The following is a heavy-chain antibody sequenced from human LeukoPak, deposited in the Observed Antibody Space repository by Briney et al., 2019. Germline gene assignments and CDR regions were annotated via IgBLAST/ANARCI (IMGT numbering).Heavy chain of an antibody. CDR3: TTAIRWELTTDY. J-gene: IGHJ4*02. Sequence: QPGGSLRLSCAASGFTFSSYSMNWVRQAPGKGLEWVSYISSYSSTIYYADSVKGRFTISRDNVKNSLYLQMNSLKTEDTAVYYCTTAIRWELTTDYWGQGTLVTVSS. V-gene: IGHV3-48*01. D-gene: IGHD1-26*01. CDR1: GFTFSSYS. CDR2: ISSYSSTI.